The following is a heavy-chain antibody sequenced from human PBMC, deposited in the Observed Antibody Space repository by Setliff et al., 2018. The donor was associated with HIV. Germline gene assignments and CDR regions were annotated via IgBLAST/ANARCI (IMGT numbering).Heavy chain of an antibody. J-gene: IGHJ5*02. CDR1: GGSLTDYY. D-gene: IGHD3-3*01. V-gene: IGHV4-34*01. CDR2: INHSGST. Sequence: SETLSLTCAFYGGSLTDYYWSWIRQPPGKGLEWIGEINHSGSTNYNSSLKSRVTISVDMSKNQFSLKLRSVTAADTALYYCARDRRSIFGVDTKNWFDPLGQGTLVTVSS. CDR3: ARDRRSIFGVDTKNWFDP.